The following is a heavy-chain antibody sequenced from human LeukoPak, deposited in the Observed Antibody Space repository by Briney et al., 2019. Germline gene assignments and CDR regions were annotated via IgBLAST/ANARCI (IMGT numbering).Heavy chain of an antibody. CDR1: GFTVSSNY. D-gene: IGHD1-26*01. J-gene: IGHJ4*02. CDR2: IYSGGST. Sequence: GGSLRLSCAASGFTVSSNYMSWVRQAPGKGLEWVSVIYSGGSTYYADSVKGRFTISRDNSKNTLYLQMNSLRAEDTAVYYCASTSGSYAFDHWGQGTLVTVSS. CDR3: ASTSGSYAFDH. V-gene: IGHV3-53*01.